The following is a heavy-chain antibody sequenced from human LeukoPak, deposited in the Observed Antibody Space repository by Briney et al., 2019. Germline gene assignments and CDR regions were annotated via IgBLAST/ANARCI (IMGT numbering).Heavy chain of an antibody. CDR3: VRDVTPSKAYGLDV. J-gene: IGHJ6*02. Sequence: PGRSLRLSCTASGFNFNTHGMHWVRQAPGKGLEWLAVIWYDASNKFYADSVEGRFTISRDNSKDTLYLQMNSLRAEDTAVYYCVRDVTPSKAYGLDVWGQGTTVIVSS. CDR2: IWYDASNK. CDR1: GFNFNTHG. D-gene: IGHD2-21*02. V-gene: IGHV3-33*01.